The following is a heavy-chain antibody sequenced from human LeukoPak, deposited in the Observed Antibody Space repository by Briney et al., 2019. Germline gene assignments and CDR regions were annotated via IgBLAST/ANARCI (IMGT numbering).Heavy chain of an antibody. D-gene: IGHD4-23*01. CDR3: ARDGKATVVKDYYYYYYMDV. CDR2: IYTSGST. CDR1: GGSISSGSYY. Sequence: SQTLSLTCTVSGGSISSGSYYWSWIRQPAGKGLEWIGRIYTSGSTNYNPSLKTRVTISVDTSKNQFSLKLSSVTAADTAVYYCARDGKATVVKDYYYYYYMDVWGKGTTVTVSS. V-gene: IGHV4-61*02. J-gene: IGHJ6*03.